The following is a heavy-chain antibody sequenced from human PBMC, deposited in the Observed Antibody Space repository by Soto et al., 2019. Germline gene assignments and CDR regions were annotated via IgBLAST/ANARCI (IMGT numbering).Heavy chain of an antibody. J-gene: IGHJ6*02. Sequence: ASVKVSCKASGYTFTRSGISWVRQAPGQGLEWMGWISTYNGDTNYAQTFQGRVTMTTDTSTSTVHMEVRSLRSDDTAVYYCAREGVAPYYYYGMDVWVPETLLVTVSS. V-gene: IGHV1-18*01. D-gene: IGHD5-12*01. CDR1: GYTFTRSG. CDR2: ISTYNGDT. CDR3: AREGVAPYYYYGMDV.